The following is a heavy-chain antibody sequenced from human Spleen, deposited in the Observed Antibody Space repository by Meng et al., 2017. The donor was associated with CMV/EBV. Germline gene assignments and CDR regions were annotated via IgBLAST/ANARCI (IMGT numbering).Heavy chain of an antibody. Sequence: LTCAVYGGSCGGYYWSWISQPPGKGLEWIEEINHSGSTNYNPSLKSRVTISVDTSKNQFSLKLSSVTAADTAVYYCARKLRRWYFDLWGRGTLVTVSS. CDR2: INHSGST. D-gene: IGHD1-7*01. J-gene: IGHJ2*01. CDR1: GGSCGGYY. CDR3: ARKLRRWYFDL. V-gene: IGHV4-34*01.